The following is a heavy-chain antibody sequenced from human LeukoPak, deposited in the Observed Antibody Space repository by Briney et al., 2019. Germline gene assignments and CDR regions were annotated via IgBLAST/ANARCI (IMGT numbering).Heavy chain of an antibody. Sequence: KASETLSLTCTVSGGSISSGSYYWSWTRQPAGKGLEWIGRIYTSGSTNYNPSLKSRVTISVDTSKNQFSLKLSSVTAADTAVYYCARETDYDILTGLWGWFDPWGQGTLVTVSS. CDR3: ARETDYDILTGLWGWFDP. D-gene: IGHD3-9*01. CDR2: IYTSGST. V-gene: IGHV4-61*02. CDR1: GGSISSGSYY. J-gene: IGHJ5*02.